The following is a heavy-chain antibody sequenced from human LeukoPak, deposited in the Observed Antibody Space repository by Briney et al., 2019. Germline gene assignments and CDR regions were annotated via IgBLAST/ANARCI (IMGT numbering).Heavy chain of an antibody. Sequence: PGGSLRLSCAASGFTFTSYSFNWVRQAPGKGLEWVSSIDTVASYIYYADSVKGRFTISRDDADNSLYLQMNSLRAEDTAVYFCVRLRGNSDRSGFYCYYDNWGQGTLVTVSS. J-gene: IGHJ4*02. V-gene: IGHV3-21*01. D-gene: IGHD3-22*01. CDR3: VRLRGNSDRSGFYCYYDN. CDR1: GFTFTSYS. CDR2: IDTVASYI.